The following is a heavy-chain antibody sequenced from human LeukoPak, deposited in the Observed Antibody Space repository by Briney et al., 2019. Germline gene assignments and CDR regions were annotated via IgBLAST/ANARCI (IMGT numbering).Heavy chain of an antibody. V-gene: IGHV1-69*05. D-gene: IGHD1-26*01. CDR3: ARSGSKSWGYFES. J-gene: IGHJ4*02. CDR2: IIPAFRTT. CDR1: GGTLSSYV. Sequence: EASVKVSCKASGGTLSSYVISWVRQAPGQGLEWMGRIIPAFRTTDFAQRFQGRVTMTTDESTSAAYLDLSSLTFDDTAVYYCARSGSKSWGYFESWGQGTLVTVSS.